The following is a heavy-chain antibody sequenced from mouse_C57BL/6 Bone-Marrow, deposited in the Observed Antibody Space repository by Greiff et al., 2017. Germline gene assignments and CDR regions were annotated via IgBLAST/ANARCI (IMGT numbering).Heavy chain of an antibody. CDR1: GFTFSSYA. Sequence: EVHLVESGGGLVKPGGSLKLSCAASGFTFSSYAMSWVRQTPDKRLEWVATISSGGSYTYYPDSVKGRFTISRDNAKNTLYLQMSSLKSEDTAMYYCARGDYGSSRDYWGQGTTPTVSS. D-gene: IGHD1-1*01. CDR2: ISSGGSYT. V-gene: IGHV5-6*01. CDR3: ARGDYGSSRDY. J-gene: IGHJ2*01.